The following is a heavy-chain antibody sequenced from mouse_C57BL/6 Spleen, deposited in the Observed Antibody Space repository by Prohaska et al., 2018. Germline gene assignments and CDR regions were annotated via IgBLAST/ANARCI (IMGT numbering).Heavy chain of an antibody. CDR3: ARGDYYGSSYGSAMDY. J-gene: IGHJ4*01. V-gene: IGHV1-47*01. D-gene: IGHD1-1*01. CDR2: FNPYNDDT. Sequence: HGKSLEWIGNFNPYNDDTKYNEKFKGKATLTVEKSSSTVYLELSRLTSDDSAVYYCARGDYYGSSYGSAMDYWGQGTSVTVSS.